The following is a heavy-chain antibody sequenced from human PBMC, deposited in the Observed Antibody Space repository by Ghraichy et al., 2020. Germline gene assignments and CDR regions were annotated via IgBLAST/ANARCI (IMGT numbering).Heavy chain of an antibody. D-gene: IGHD3-10*01. Sequence: GGSLRLSCVASGFTFEDYAMNWVRQVPGEGLEWVAGISWTSANMGYSGSLTVRFTISSDNAKNSLYLQMNSLRPEDTALSYCAKGFEARRVNAFDHWGQGTMVTVSS. J-gene: IGHJ3*01. V-gene: IGHV3-9*01. CDR1: GFTFEDYA. CDR2: ISWTSANM. CDR3: AKGFEARRVNAFDH.